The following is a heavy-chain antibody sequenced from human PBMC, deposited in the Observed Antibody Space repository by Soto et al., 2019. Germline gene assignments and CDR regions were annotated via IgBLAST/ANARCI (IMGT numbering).Heavy chain of an antibody. CDR2: IIPILGIA. CDR3: ARARGYSYGRLVHYYGMDV. Sequence: QVQLVQSGAEVKKPGSSVKVSCKASGGTFSSYTISWVRQAPGQGLEWMGRIIPILGIANYAQKFQGRVTITADKSTSTAYMELSSLRSEDTAVYYCARARGYSYGRLVHYYGMDVWGQGTTFTVSS. J-gene: IGHJ6*02. V-gene: IGHV1-69*02. D-gene: IGHD5-18*01. CDR1: GGTFSSYT.